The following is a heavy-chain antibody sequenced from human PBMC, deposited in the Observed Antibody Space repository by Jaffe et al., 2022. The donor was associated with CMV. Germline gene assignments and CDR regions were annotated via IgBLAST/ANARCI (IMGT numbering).Heavy chain of an antibody. V-gene: IGHV4-39*02. CDR3: ARLVPSRRGYFDF. Sequence: QLQLQESGPGLVKPSETLSLTCTVSGGSVSSGDYYWGWIRQPPGKGLEWIGNIYYSGFIYYNPSLKSRVTISKDTSKNHFSLNLNSVTAADTAVYYCARLVPSRRGYFDFWGQGTLVTVSS. CDR1: GGSVSSGDYY. D-gene: IGHD2-8*02. CDR2: IYYSGFI. J-gene: IGHJ4*02.